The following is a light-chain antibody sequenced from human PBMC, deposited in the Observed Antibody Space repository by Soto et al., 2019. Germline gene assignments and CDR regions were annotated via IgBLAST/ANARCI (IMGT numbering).Light chain of an antibody. J-gene: IGKJ2*01. V-gene: IGKV1-39*01. CDR2: GAS. CDR3: QQSFVSQYT. CDR1: QTVNSD. Sequence: DIQMTQSPSSLSASVTDRVTITCRASQTVNSDLKWYQQKPGKAPKLLISGASTLQGGVPSRFSASGSGTDFSLTIRSLRVVDFWTYYCQQSFVSQYTFGKGTKVEI.